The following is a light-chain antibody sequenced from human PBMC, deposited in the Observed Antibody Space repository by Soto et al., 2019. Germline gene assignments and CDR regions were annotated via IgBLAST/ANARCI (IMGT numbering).Light chain of an antibody. Sequence: DIVMTQSPSTLSVATGERATLSCRASQSVSSNLALYQQKPGQAPRLLIYGAFTRATCIPARFIGNGSGTDFNITISRVHFYYFAVYYCQHYNNWPPMYTFGQGTKLPIK. J-gene: IGKJ2*01. CDR1: QSVSSN. V-gene: IGKV3-15*01. CDR2: GAF. CDR3: QHYNNWPPMYT.